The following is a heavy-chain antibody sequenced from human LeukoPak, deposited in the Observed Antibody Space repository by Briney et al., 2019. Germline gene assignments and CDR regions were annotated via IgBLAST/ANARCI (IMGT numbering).Heavy chain of an antibody. Sequence: GGSLRLSCVASGFSFSDYSLNWVRQRPGKGLEWISYITSRSAFIYYADSVKGRFTISRDDGKKSVYLHLSGLRVDDTAVYYCARDLTSAYWTPGGYYYYMDVWGKGTAVTVSS. CDR2: ITSRSAFI. D-gene: IGHD3/OR15-3a*01. V-gene: IGHV3-48*01. CDR3: ARDLTSAYWTPGGYYYYMDV. J-gene: IGHJ6*03. CDR1: GFSFSDYS.